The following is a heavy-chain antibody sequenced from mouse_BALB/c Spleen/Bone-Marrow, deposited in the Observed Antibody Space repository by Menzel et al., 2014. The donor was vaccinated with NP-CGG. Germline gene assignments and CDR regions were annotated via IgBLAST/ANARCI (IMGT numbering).Heavy chain of an antibody. D-gene: IGHD1-1*02. CDR3: AREVGRGGYFDV. Sequence: VQLQQSGPELVMPGTSVKISCKASGYTFTNYYIHWLKQRPGQGLEWIGWIFPGDVDTNYNEKFKGKATLTADESSSTAYMQLSNLTSEDSAVYFCAREVGRGGYFDVWGAGTTVTVSS. J-gene: IGHJ1*01. CDR1: GYTFTNYY. CDR2: IFPGDVDT. V-gene: IGHV1S56*01.